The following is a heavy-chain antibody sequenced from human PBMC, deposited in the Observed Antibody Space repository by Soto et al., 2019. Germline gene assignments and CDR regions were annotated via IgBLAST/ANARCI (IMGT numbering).Heavy chain of an antibody. CDR3: TTVGIAVAGEIIEKDAFDI. CDR1: GFTFSNAW. Sequence: EVQLVESGGGLVKPGGSLRLSCAASGFTFSNAWMNWVRQAPGKGLEWVGRIKSKTDGGTTDYAAPVKGRFTISRDDSNSTLYLQMNSLKTEDTAVYYCTTVGIAVAGEIIEKDAFDIWGQGTMVTVSS. D-gene: IGHD6-19*01. V-gene: IGHV3-15*07. J-gene: IGHJ3*02. CDR2: IKSKTDGGTT.